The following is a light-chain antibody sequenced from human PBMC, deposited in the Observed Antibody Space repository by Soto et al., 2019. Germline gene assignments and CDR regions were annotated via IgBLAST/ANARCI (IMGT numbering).Light chain of an antibody. CDR2: GAS. V-gene: IGKV3-20*01. CDR3: QQYGISTYT. J-gene: IGKJ2*01. Sequence: IGLTQSPGTLSLSPGERATLPCRASQSVSRYLAWYQQKPGQAPRLLIYGASSRATGIPDRFSGSGSGTDFTLTISRLEPEDFAVYYCQQYGISTYTFGQGTKLEIK. CDR1: QSVSRY.